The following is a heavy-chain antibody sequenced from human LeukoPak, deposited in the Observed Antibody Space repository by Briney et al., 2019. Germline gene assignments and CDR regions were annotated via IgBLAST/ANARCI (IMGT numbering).Heavy chain of an antibody. V-gene: IGHV3-53*01. Sequence: GGSLRLSCAASGFTVSSNFMSWVRQAPGKGLEWVSVIYSGGSTYYADSVKGRFTISRDNSKNTLYLQMNSLRAEDTAVYYCARDSYYYDSSGYYYGFSYFDYWGQGTLVTVSS. J-gene: IGHJ4*02. CDR2: IYSGGST. D-gene: IGHD3-22*01. CDR1: GFTVSSNF. CDR3: ARDSYYYDSSGYYYGFSYFDY.